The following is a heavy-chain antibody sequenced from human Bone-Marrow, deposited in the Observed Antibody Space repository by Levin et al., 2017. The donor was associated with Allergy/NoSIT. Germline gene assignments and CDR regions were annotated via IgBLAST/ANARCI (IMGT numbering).Heavy chain of an antibody. CDR3: ARDLGFLGPRKWFDH. Sequence: ASVKVSCKASGGTFSHYAISWVRQAPGQGLEWMGGIIPIFGTTNYAQKFQGRVTITADKSTNTAYMELTTLTSGDTAVYYCARDLGFLGPRKWFDHWGQGTLVIVSS. V-gene: IGHV1-69*06. CDR2: IIPIFGTT. D-gene: IGHD3-3*01. CDR1: GGTFSHYA. J-gene: IGHJ5*02.